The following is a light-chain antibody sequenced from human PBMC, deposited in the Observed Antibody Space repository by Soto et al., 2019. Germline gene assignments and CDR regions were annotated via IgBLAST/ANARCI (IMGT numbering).Light chain of an antibody. CDR3: QQYNDWLWT. V-gene: IGKV3-15*01. CDR2: GAS. CDR1: QSVSTN. J-gene: IGKJ1*01. Sequence: EIVMTQSPATLSVSPGERATLSCRASQSVSTNLAWYQQKPGLGPGLLIYGASTRATGVPARFSGTGSGTEFTLTISTLQSEDFAVYYCQQYNDWLWTFGQGTKVEIK.